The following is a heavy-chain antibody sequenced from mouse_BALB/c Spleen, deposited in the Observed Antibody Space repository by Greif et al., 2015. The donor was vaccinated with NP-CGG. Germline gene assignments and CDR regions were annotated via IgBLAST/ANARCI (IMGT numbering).Heavy chain of an antibody. CDR2: IDPYYGGT. J-gene: IGHJ3*01. D-gene: IGHD1-1*01. CDR3: ARESNYYGSSSSWFAY. Sequence: EVQLQQSGPELEKPGASVKISCKASGYSFTGYNMNWVKQSNGKSLEWIGNIDPYYGGTSYNQKFKGKATLTVDKSSSPAYMQLKSLTSEDSAVYYCARESNYYGSSSSWFAYWGQGTLVTVSA. CDR1: GYSFTGYN. V-gene: IGHV1-39*01.